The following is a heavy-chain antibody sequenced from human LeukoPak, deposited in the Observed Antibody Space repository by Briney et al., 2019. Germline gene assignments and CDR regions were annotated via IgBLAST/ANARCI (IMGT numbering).Heavy chain of an antibody. Sequence: GGSLRLSCAASGFTFSTYSMSWVRQAPGKGLEWVSSISSNSTYIYYADSVKGRFTISRDNAKNSLFLQMNSLRAEDTAVYYCAKVQDGSSWYEYFQHWGQGTLVTVSS. J-gene: IGHJ1*01. V-gene: IGHV3-21*01. CDR3: AKVQDGSSWYEYFQH. D-gene: IGHD6-13*01. CDR2: ISSNSTYI. CDR1: GFTFSTYS.